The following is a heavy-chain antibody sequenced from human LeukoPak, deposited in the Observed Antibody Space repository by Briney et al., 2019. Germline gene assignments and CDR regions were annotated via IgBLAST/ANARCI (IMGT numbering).Heavy chain of an antibody. CDR3: ARGEMITFGGVIVISTFDI. CDR1: GYTFTGYY. D-gene: IGHD3-16*02. CDR2: INPDSGGT. J-gene: IGHJ3*02. Sequence: ASVKVSCKTSGYTFTGYYIQWVRQAPGHGLEWMGYINPDSGGTNYAQEFQGRVTMTRDTSISTAYMELNRLRSDDTAVYYCARGEMITFGGVIVISTFDIWGQGTMVTVS. V-gene: IGHV1-2*02.